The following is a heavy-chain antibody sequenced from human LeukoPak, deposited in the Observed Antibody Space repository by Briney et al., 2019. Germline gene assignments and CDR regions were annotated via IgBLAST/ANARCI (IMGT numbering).Heavy chain of an antibody. CDR3: AKSDWFDP. V-gene: IGHV3-74*01. CDR2: IKNDGSSA. Sequence: GESLGLSCATSGFTFRNYWMSWLRQAPGKGLVWVARIKNDGSSASYAESVKGRFTISRDNARSTLFLQMNSLGVDDTAVYYCAKSDWFDPWGRGILVTVSS. J-gene: IGHJ5*01. CDR1: GFTFRNYW.